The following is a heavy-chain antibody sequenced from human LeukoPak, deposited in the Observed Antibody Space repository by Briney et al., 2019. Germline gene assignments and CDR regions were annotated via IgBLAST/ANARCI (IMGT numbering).Heavy chain of an antibody. CDR1: GYTFTGYY. CDR2: INPNSGGT. J-gene: IGHJ5*02. Sequence: GASVKVSCKASGYTFTGYYMHWVRQAPGQGLEWMGWINPNSGGTNYAQKFQGRVTMTRDTSISTAYMELSRLRSDDTAVYYCARDSSSWYNWFDPWGQGTLVTVSS. CDR3: ARDSSSWYNWFDP. V-gene: IGHV1-2*02. D-gene: IGHD6-13*01.